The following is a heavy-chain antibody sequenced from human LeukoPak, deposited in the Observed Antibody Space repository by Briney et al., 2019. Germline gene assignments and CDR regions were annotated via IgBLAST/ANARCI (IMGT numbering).Heavy chain of an antibody. CDR2: IKSDGSIT. J-gene: IGHJ4*02. CDR3: ANFLYGSGSL. CDR1: GFTFSSYW. V-gene: IGHV3-74*01. Sequence: GGALRLSGVASGFTFSSYWMHWVRQAPGKGLVWVSRIKSDGSITSYADSVKGRFTISRDNAKNTLYLQMNSLRADDTAVYYCANFLYGSGSLGGQGTLVTVSS. D-gene: IGHD3-10*01.